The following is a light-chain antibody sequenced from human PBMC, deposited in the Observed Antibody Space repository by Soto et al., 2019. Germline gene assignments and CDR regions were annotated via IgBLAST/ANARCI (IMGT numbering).Light chain of an antibody. Sequence: QSALTQPRSVSGSPGQSVTISCTGTSSDVGGYNYVSWYQQHQGKAPKLMIYDVSKRPSGVPDRFSGSKSGNTASLTISGLQAEDEADYYCCSYAGSYTFLFGGGTQLNVL. V-gene: IGLV2-11*01. CDR2: DVS. CDR1: SSDVGGYNY. J-gene: IGLJ2*01. CDR3: CSYAGSYTFL.